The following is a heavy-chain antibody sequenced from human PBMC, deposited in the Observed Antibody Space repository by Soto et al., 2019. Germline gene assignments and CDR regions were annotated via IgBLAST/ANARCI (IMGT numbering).Heavy chain of an antibody. CDR1: GFTFSSYA. J-gene: IGHJ4*02. D-gene: IGHD3-22*01. V-gene: IGHV3-23*01. CDR3: AKDQFHVTGPGYYYDISAYDPFYFDY. CDR2: ISGSGGST. Sequence: PGGSLRLSCAASGFTFSSYAMSWVRQAPGKGLEWVSAISGSGGSTYYADSVKGRFTISRDNSKNTPYLQMNSLRAEDTAVYYCAKDQFHVTGPGYYYDISAYDPFYFDYWGQGTLLTVSS.